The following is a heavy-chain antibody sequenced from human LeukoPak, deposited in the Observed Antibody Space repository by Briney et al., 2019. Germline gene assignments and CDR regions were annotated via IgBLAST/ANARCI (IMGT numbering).Heavy chain of an antibody. CDR3: ARDSHRYCSSTSCPSRDYYMDV. Sequence: GTLRLSCAASGFTFSSYGMSWIRQSPGKGLEWIGEINHSGSTNYNPSLKSRVTISVDTSKNQFSLRLSSVTAADTAVYYCARDSHRYCSSTSCPSRDYYMDVWGKGTTVTVS. J-gene: IGHJ6*03. CDR1: GFTFSSYG. CDR2: INHSGST. V-gene: IGHV4-34*01. D-gene: IGHD2-2*01.